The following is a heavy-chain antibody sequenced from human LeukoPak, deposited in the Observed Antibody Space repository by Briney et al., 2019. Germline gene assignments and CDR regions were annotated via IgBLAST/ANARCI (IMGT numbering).Heavy chain of an antibody. CDR3: AKDRRSFDAFD. Sequence: GGSLRLSCAASGFTFSNYGMSWVRQAPGKGLEWVSGISGGGGSTYYADPVKGRFTISRDNYNTTLLLQMNSRRAEEPAVCYCAKDRRSFDAFD. J-gene: IGHJ3*02. CDR1: GFTFSNYG. V-gene: IGHV3-23*01. D-gene: IGHD3-16*02. CDR2: ISGGGGST.